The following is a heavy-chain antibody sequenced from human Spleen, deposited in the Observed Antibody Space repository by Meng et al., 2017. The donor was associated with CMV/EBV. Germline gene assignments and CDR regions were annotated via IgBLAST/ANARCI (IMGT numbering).Heavy chain of an antibody. CDR3: ARDRVRSGMDV. J-gene: IGHJ6*02. CDR2: IHYSGST. CDR1: GGSISSSIYY. D-gene: IGHD3-10*01. Sequence: GSLRLSCTVSGGSISSSIYYWGWIRQPPGKGLEWIGSIHYSGSTYYNPSLKSRVTISVDTSKNQFSLKLSSVTAADTAVYYCARDRVRSGMDVWGQGTTVTVSS. V-gene: IGHV4-39*07.